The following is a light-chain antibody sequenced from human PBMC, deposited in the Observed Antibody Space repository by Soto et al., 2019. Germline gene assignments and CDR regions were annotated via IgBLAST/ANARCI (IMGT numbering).Light chain of an antibody. V-gene: IGKV1-9*01. CDR3: QQVNSYPLT. J-gene: IGKJ4*01. CDR2: ATS. Sequence: DIQLTQSPSFLSASVGDRVTITCRASQDIANYLAWYQQKPGKAPKFLIYATSTFQSGLPSRFSGSGSGTEFTLIISSLQPEDFATYYCQQVNSYPLTFGGGTKVDIK. CDR1: QDIANY.